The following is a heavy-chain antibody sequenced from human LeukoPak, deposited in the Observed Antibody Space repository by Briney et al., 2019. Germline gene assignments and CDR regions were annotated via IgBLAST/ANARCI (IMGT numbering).Heavy chain of an antibody. CDR2: TYYRSRWYN. J-gene: IGHJ6*02. CDR1: GDSVSSNSAA. CDR3: AREVRYCTSSSCFPEYYGMDV. V-gene: IGHV6-1*01. Sequence: RTLSLTCAISGDSVSSNSAAWNWIRQSPSRGLEWLGRTYYRSRWYNDYAVSVKSRMTINADTSKNQFSLQLNSVTPEDTAVYYCAREVRYCTSSSCFPEYYGMDVWGQGTTVTVSS. D-gene: IGHD2-2*01.